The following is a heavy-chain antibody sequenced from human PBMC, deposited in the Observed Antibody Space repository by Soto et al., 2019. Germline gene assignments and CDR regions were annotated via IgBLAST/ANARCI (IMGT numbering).Heavy chain of an antibody. Sequence: GGSLRLSCAASGFTFSSYAMSWVRQAPGRGLEWVSAISGSGGSTYYADSVKGRFTISRDNSKNTLYLQMNSLRAEDTAVYYCAKVLGTTVNYYGMDVWGQGTTVTVSS. D-gene: IGHD4-17*01. CDR3: AKVLGTTVNYYGMDV. CDR2: ISGSGGST. V-gene: IGHV3-23*01. CDR1: GFTFSSYA. J-gene: IGHJ6*02.